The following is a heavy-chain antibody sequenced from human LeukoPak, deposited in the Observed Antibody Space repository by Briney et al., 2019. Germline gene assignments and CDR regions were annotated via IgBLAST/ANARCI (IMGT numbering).Heavy chain of an antibody. CDR1: GGTFSSYA. Sequence: GASVKVSCKASGGTFSSYAISWVRQAPGQGLEWMGGIIPIFGIANYAQKFQGRVTITADKSTSTAYMELSSLRSEDTAVYYCASYIELVGATPFDYWGQGTLVTVSS. CDR2: IIPIFGIA. D-gene: IGHD1-26*01. V-gene: IGHV1-69*10. J-gene: IGHJ4*02. CDR3: ASYIELVGATPFDY.